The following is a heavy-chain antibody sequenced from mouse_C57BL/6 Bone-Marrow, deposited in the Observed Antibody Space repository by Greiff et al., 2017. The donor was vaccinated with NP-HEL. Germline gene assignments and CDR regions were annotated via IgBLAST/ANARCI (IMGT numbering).Heavy chain of an antibody. CDR2: IYPRSGNT. J-gene: IGHJ3*01. CDR3: ARSALRTGFAY. CDR1: GYTFTSYG. D-gene: IGHD1-1*01. Sequence: VQRVESGAELARPGASVKLSCKASGYTFTSYGISWVKQRTGQGLEWIGEIYPRSGNTYYNEKFKGKATLTADKSSSTAYMELRSLTSEDSAVYFCARSALRTGFAYWGQGTLVTVSA. V-gene: IGHV1-81*01.